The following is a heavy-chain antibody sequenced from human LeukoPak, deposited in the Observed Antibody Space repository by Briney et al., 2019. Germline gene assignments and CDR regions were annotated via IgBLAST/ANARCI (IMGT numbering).Heavy chain of an antibody. CDR3: ARAYYDSSGYYPRTYYYYDMDV. CDR2: IYYSGST. CDR1: GGSISSSSYY. J-gene: IGHJ6*03. V-gene: IGHV4-39*07. D-gene: IGHD3-22*01. Sequence: SESLSLTCTVSGGSISSSSYYWGWIRQPPGRGLEWIGSIYYSGSTYYNPSLKSRVTISVDTSKNQFSLKLSSVTAADTAVYYCARAYYDSSGYYPRTYYYYDMDVWGKGTTVTVSS.